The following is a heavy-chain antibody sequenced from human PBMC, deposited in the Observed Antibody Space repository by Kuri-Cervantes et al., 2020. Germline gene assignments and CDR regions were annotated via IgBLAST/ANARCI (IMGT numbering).Heavy chain of an antibody. CDR1: GYSISSGYY. D-gene: IGHD1-7*01. CDR2: IYHSGST. V-gene: IGHV4-38-2*02. J-gene: IGHJ6*03. CDR3: ARDRPRYNWNYIDLYYYSMDV. Sequence: ESLKISCAVSGYSISSGYYWGWIRQPPGKGLEWIGSIYHSGSTYYNPSLKSRVTISVDTSKNQFSLKLSSVTAADTAVYYCARDRPRYNWNYIDLYYYSMDVWGKGTTVTVSS.